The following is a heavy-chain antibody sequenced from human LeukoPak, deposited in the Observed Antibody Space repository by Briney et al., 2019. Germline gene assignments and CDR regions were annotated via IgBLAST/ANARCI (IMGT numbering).Heavy chain of an antibody. CDR1: GFTFNDYT. V-gene: IGHV3-21*01. CDR3: ATGLPSYSSSWYPGY. D-gene: IGHD6-13*01. CDR2: ISSSSIYI. J-gene: IGHJ4*02. Sequence: RGSLRLSCAASGFTFNDYTMNWVRQAPGKGLEWVSSISSSSIYIFYADSLKGRFTISRDNAKNSLYLQMNSLRVEDTAVYYCATGLPSYSSSWYPGYWGQGTLVTVSS.